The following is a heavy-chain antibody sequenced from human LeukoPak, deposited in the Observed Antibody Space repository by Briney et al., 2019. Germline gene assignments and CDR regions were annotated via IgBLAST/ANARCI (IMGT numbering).Heavy chain of an antibody. CDR1: GFAFSSYD. D-gene: IGHD1-26*01. V-gene: IGHV3-13*01. CDR3: AALGDSIY. J-gene: IGHJ4*02. Sequence: GGSLRLSCAASGFAFSSYDMHWVRQVSGKGLEWVSAIGHAGDTYYADSVKGRFTISREDAKNYFFLQMNSPRAGDTAEYFCAALGDSIYWGQGTLVTVSS. CDR2: IGHAGDT.